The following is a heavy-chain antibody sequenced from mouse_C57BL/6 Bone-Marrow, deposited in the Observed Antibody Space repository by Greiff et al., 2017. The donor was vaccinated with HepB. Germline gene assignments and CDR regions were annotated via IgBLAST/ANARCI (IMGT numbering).Heavy chain of an antibody. Sequence: VQLQQSGPELVKPGASVKISCKASGYAFSSSWMNWVKQRPGKGLEWIGRIYPGDGDTKYNGKFKGKATLTADKSSSTAYMQLSSLTSEDSAVYYCASHDYGSSWYAMEYWGQGTSVTVSS. CDR1: GYAFSSSW. V-gene: IGHV1-82*01. CDR3: ASHDYGSSWYAMEY. D-gene: IGHD1-1*01. CDR2: IYPGDGDT. J-gene: IGHJ4*01.